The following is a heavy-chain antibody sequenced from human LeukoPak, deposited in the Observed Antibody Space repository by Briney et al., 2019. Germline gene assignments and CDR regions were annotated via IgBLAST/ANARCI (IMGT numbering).Heavy chain of an antibody. J-gene: IGHJ6*03. Sequence: GGSLRLSCAASGFTFSSYAMSWVRQAPGKGLEWVSAISGSGGSTYYADSVKGRFTISRDNSKNTLYLQMNSLRAEDTAVYYCAKGNCSGGSCYERIYYYYMDVWGKGTTVTVSS. CDR1: GFTFSSYA. CDR3: AKGNCSGGSCYERIYYYYMDV. CDR2: ISGSGGST. D-gene: IGHD2-15*01. V-gene: IGHV3-23*01.